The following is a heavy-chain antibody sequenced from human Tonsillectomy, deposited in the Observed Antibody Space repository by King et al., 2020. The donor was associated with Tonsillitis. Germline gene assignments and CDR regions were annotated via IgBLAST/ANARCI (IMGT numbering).Heavy chain of an antibody. CDR2: ISTSSSYI. V-gene: IGHV3-21*01. Sequence: VQLVESGGGLVKPGGSLRLSCAASGFTFSSYSMNWVRQAPGKGLEWVSSISTSSSYIYYADSVKGRFTISRDNAKNSLYLQMNSLRAEDTAVYDCASELTYYYDSSGPVDCWGQGTLVTVSS. D-gene: IGHD3-22*01. CDR3: ASELTYYYDSSGPVDC. CDR1: GFTFSSYS. J-gene: IGHJ4*02.